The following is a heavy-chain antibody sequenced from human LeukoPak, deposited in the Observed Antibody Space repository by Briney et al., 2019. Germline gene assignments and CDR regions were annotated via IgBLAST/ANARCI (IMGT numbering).Heavy chain of an antibody. CDR1: GGSISSYY. CDR3: ARHALRYYFDY. J-gene: IGHJ4*02. CDR2: IHYSGST. Sequence: PSETLSLTCTVSGGSISSYYWSWIRQPPGKGLEWIGYIHYSGSTNYNPSLKSRVTISVDTSKNQFSLKLSSVTAADTAVYYCARHALRYYFDYWGQGTLVTVSS. V-gene: IGHV4-59*08.